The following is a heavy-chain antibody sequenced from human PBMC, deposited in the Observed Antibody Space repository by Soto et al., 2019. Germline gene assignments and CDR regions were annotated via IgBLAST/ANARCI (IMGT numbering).Heavy chain of an antibody. Sequence: SETLSLTCTVSGASISSYYWSWIRQPPGKGLEWLGYILYTGNTNYSPSLKSRVTMSVDTSKNQVSLKLSAVTAADAAVYFCARAAYGSGSYYAPYYYYAMDVWGQGTTVTVSS. CDR2: ILYTGNT. J-gene: IGHJ6*02. CDR1: GASISSYY. D-gene: IGHD3-10*01. V-gene: IGHV4-59*01. CDR3: ARAAYGSGSYYAPYYYYAMDV.